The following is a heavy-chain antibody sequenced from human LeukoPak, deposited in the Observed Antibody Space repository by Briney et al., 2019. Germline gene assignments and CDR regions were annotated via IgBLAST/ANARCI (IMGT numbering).Heavy chain of an antibody. CDR1: GFTFGIYS. J-gene: IGHJ4*02. CDR3: ARGGGPGDY. D-gene: IGHD2-15*01. Sequence: GGSLRLSCAASGFTFGIYSMNWVRQAPGKGLEWISYISSGADTIYYTDSVKGRFTISRDNAKNSLYLQMNSLRADDTAVYYCARGGGPGDYWGQGTLVTVSS. V-gene: IGHV3-48*01. CDR2: ISSGADTI.